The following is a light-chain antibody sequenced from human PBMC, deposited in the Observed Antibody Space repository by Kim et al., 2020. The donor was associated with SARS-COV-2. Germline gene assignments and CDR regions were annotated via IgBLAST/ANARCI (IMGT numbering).Light chain of an antibody. Sequence: DIQMTQSPSSVSGSVGDSVTITCRAGQDISNWLAWYQQKPGRAPKLLIYAASSLQTGVPSRFSGNGSGTDFTLTISSLQPEDFATYFCQQANSFPDTFGQGTKLEI. V-gene: IGKV1-12*01. CDR1: QDISNW. CDR2: AAS. J-gene: IGKJ2*01. CDR3: QQANSFPDT.